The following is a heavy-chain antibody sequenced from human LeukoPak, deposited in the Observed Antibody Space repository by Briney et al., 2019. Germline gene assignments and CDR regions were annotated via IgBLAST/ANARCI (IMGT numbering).Heavy chain of an antibody. CDR2: ISGSGGST. V-gene: IGHV3-23*01. CDR3: AKDQVEQWLTDFDY. Sequence: GASLRLSCAASGFTFSSYAMSWVRQAPGKGLEWVSAISGSGGSTYYADSVKGRFTISRDNSKNTLYLQMNSLRAEDTAVYYCAKDQVEQWLTDFDYWGQGTLVTASS. CDR1: GFTFSSYA. D-gene: IGHD6-19*01. J-gene: IGHJ4*02.